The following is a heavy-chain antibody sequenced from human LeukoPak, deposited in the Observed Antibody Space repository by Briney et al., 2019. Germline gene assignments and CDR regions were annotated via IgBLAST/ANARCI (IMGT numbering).Heavy chain of an antibody. V-gene: IGHV1-69*06. D-gene: IGHD4-17*01. Sequence: GSSVKVSCKASGGTFSSYAISWVRQAPGQGLEWMGGIIPIFGTANYAQKFQGRVTITADKSTSTAYMELSSLRSEDTAVYYCARGPSSYADYIFRIAEYFQHWGQGTLVTVSS. CDR3: ARGPSSYADYIFRIAEYFQH. CDR1: GGTFSSYA. J-gene: IGHJ1*01. CDR2: IIPIFGTA.